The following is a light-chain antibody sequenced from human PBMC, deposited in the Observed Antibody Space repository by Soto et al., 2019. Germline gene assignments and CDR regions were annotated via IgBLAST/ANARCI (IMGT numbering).Light chain of an antibody. CDR2: DDT. V-gene: IGLV2-23*01. CDR1: VGL. J-gene: IGLJ1*01. Sequence: QSALAQPASVSGSPGQSITISCTGTVGLVSWYQQHPGKVPKLIIYDDTKRPSGVSSRFSGSKSGSTASLTIFGLQTEDEADYYCCLYVGGRTYVFGTGTKVTVL. CDR3: CLYVGGRTYV.